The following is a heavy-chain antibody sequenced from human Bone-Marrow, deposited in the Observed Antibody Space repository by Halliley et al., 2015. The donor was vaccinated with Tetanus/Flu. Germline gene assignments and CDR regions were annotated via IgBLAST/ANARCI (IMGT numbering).Heavy chain of an antibody. Sequence: SLRLSCAASGFTFSDYSMNWVRQAPGKGLEWVSSISDDNTHIYYADSVKGRFTISRDNTKKSVFLQMNSLRADDTAVYYCAREGFLDGSGDPRDGMDVWGQGTTVTGSS. J-gene: IGHJ6*02. D-gene: IGHD3-22*01. V-gene: IGHV3-21*01. CDR2: ISDDNTHI. CDR3: AREGFLDGSGDPRDGMDV. CDR1: GFTFSDYS.